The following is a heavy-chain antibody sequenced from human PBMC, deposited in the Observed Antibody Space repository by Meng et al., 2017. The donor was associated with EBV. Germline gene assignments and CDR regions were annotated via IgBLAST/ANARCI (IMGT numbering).Heavy chain of an antibody. CDR1: GVTFRSDA. D-gene: IGHD3-10*01. J-gene: IGHJ4*02. Sequence: MPSGAGGKKPGSSVKVSCKTSGVTFRSDAVSWVRQAPGQGLEWMGGLIPKSDAPYYAQKFQDRVTITADESTSTHYMDLSGLRSEDTAVYYCASESGRGFTPDYWGQGTLVTVSS. V-gene: IGHV1-69*01. CDR2: LIPKSDAP. CDR3: ASESGRGFTPDY.